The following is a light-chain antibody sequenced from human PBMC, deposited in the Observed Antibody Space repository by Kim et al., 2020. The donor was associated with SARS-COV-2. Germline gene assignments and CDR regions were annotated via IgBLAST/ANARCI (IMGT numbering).Light chain of an antibody. V-gene: IGLV1-47*01. Sequence: GQRLTISCSGSSSNIRRNHLYWYQQLPGTAPKLLIYGSTQRPSGVPDRFSGSKSGTSGSLAISGLRSEDEADYYCATWDDSLSGWVFGGGTQLTVL. CDR1: SSNIRRNH. CDR2: GST. CDR3: ATWDDSLSGWV. J-gene: IGLJ3*02.